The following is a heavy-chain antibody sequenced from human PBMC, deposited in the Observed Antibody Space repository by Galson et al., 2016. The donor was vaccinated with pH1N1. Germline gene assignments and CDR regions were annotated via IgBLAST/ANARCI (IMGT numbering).Heavy chain of an antibody. D-gene: IGHD3-3*01. CDR2: IYWTDDK. Sequence: PALVKPTQTLTLTCTFSGFSLRSNGVGVGWIRQPPGKALEWLVIYWTDDKRYSPSLKSRLTITKETSKNKVVLTMTNMDPVYTATYYCAHSVGTRVFGVVTNFNWFDPWGQGTLVTVSS. J-gene: IGHJ5*02. CDR3: AHSVGTRVFGVVTNFNWFDP. CDR1: GFSLRSNGVG. V-gene: IGHV2-5*01.